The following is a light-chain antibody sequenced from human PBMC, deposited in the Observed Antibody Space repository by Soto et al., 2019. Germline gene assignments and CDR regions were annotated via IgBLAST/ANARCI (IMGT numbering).Light chain of an antibody. V-gene: IGLV1-44*01. CDR3: AAWDDSLKGV. CDR2: SNN. Sequence: QSVLTQPPSASGTPGQRVTISCSGSSSNIGSNTVNWYQQLPGTAPKLLIYSNNQRPSGVPDRFSGSKSGTSASLAISGLQSEDEADYYCAAWDDSLKGVFGGGTKLTAL. J-gene: IGLJ2*01. CDR1: SSNIGSNT.